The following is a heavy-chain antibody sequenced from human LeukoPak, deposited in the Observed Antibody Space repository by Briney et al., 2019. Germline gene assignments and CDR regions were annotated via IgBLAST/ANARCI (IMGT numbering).Heavy chain of an antibody. Sequence: GASVRVSCKASGYTFASYGISWVRQAPGQGLEWMGWISGYNGNTHYAQKLQGRVTMTTDTTTSTSFVELRNLRSDDTAVYYCARSTVNDCDSTTYYSWFDPWGQGTLVTVSS. J-gene: IGHJ5*02. CDR1: GYTFASYG. V-gene: IGHV1-18*01. D-gene: IGHD2/OR15-2a*01. CDR2: ISGYNGNT. CDR3: ARSTVNDCDSTTYYSWFDP.